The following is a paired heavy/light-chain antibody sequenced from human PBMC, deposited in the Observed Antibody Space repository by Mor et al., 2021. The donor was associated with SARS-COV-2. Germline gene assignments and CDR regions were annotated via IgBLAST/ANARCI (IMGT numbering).Light chain of an antibody. Sequence: SYVLTQSPSVSVAPGQTARITCGGTNIGSKSVHWYQQKPGQAPVLVVYDDSDRPSGIPERFSGSNSGNTATLTISRVEAGDEADYYCQVWDSSSDNWLFGGGTKLTVL. CDR3: QVWDSSSDNWL. J-gene: IGLJ3*02. V-gene: IGLV3-21*02. CDR2: DDS. CDR1: NIGSKS.
Heavy chain of an antibody. V-gene: IGHV3-33*01. CDR3: ARALVDIVATVMGY. D-gene: IGHD5-12*01. J-gene: IGHJ4*02. CDR1: GFTFNNYG. CDR2: VWYDGVNK. Sequence: QVQLVESGGGVVQPGRSLRLSCAASGFTFNNYGMHWVRQAPGKGLEWVAVVWYDGVNKYYADSVKGRFTISRDNSKNTLYLQMNSLRAEDTAVYYCARALVDIVATVMGYWGQGTLVTVSS.